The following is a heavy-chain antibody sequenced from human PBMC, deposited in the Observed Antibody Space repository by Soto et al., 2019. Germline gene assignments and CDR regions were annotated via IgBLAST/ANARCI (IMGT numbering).Heavy chain of an antibody. CDR2: IIPIFGTA. Sequence: QVQLVQSGAEVKKPGSSVKVSCKASGGTFSSYAISWVRQAPGQGLEWMGGIIPIFGTANYAQKFQGRVRHAADEFTSAAYMELSRLRSEDTAVYYCARRDCSSTSCPGYYYYYGMDVWGQGSTVTVSS. D-gene: IGHD2-2*01. J-gene: IGHJ6*02. CDR3: ARRDCSSTSCPGYYYYYGMDV. V-gene: IGHV1-69*01. CDR1: GGTFSSYA.